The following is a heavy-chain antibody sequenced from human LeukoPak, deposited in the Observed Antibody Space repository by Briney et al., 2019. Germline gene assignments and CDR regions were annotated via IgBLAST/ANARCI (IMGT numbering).Heavy chain of an antibody. Sequence: GGSLRLSCAASGFTFSSYAMNWVRQAPGKGLEWVSTISGSGGSTYNADSVNGRFTISRDNSKNTLYLQMNSLRAEDTAVYYCAKCYDYVWGSYRYFDYWGQGTLVTVSS. CDR2: ISGSGGST. J-gene: IGHJ4*02. CDR3: AKCYDYVWGSYRYFDY. V-gene: IGHV3-23*01. D-gene: IGHD3-16*02. CDR1: GFTFSSYA.